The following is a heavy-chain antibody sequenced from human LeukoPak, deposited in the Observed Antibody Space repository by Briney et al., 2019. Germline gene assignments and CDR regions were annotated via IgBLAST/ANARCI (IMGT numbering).Heavy chain of an antibody. D-gene: IGHD2-21*02. CDR3: ARARHIVVVTALFRGPKGAFDI. Sequence: GGSLRLSCAASGFPFSDYYMSWIRQAPGKGLEWVSYIGGSGTNIYYADSMKGRFTISRDNSKNSLYLQMNSLRADDTAVYYCARARHIVVVTALFRGPKGAFDIWGQGTMVTVSS. J-gene: IGHJ3*02. CDR2: IGGSGTNI. V-gene: IGHV3-11*01. CDR1: GFPFSDYY.